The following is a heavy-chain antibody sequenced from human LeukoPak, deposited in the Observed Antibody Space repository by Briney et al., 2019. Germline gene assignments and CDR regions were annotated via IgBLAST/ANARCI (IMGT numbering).Heavy chain of an antibody. CDR2: ISAYNGNT. V-gene: IGHV1-18*04. CDR1: GYTFTSYG. CDR3: ARDVLAVTTRYYYGMDV. Sequence: ASVKVSCKAFGYTFTSYGISWVRQAPGQGLEWMGWISAYNGNTNYAQKLQGRVTMTTDTSTSTAYMELRSLRSDDTAVYYCARDVLAVTTRYYYGMDVWGKGTTVTVSS. J-gene: IGHJ6*04. D-gene: IGHD4-11*01.